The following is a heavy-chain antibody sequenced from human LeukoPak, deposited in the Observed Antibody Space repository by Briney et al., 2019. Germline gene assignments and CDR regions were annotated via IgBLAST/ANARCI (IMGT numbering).Heavy chain of an antibody. V-gene: IGHV3-48*03. CDR2: ISSSGSTI. CDR3: ARVWDCSSTSCYATEDPDAFDI. D-gene: IGHD2-2*01. CDR1: GFTFSSYE. J-gene: IGHJ3*02. Sequence: PGGSLRLSCAASGFTFSSYEMNWVRQAPGKGLEWVSYISSSGSTIYYADSVKGRFTISRDNAKNSLYLQTNSLRAEDTAVYYCARVWDCSSTSCYATEDPDAFDIWGQGTMVTVSS.